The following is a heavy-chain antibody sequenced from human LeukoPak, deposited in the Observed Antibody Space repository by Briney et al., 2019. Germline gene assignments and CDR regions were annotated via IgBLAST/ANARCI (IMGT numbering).Heavy chain of an antibody. D-gene: IGHD1-1*01. V-gene: IGHV3-23*01. CDR3: ARVGLPKGWNYAFDI. CDR2: VSGSGGST. Sequence: PGGSLRLSCAASGFTFSSYAMSWVRQAPGKGLEWVSAVSGSGGSTYYADSVKGRFPISRDNSKNTLYLQMNSLRAEDTAVYYCARVGLPKGWNYAFDIWGQGIMVTVSS. J-gene: IGHJ3*02. CDR1: GFTFSSYA.